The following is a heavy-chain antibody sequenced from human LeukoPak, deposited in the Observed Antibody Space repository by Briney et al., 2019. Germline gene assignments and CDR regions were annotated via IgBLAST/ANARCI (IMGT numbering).Heavy chain of an antibody. CDR3: AKDKDSTSSNGFNR. D-gene: IGHD2-8*01. CDR2: VSSSGGIP. V-gene: IGHV3-23*01. Sequence: GGSLRLSCEASGFRFSSFAMSWVRQTPGKGLEWVSSVSSSGGIPHYADAVKGRFTISRDNSQNTLYLHMNSLRGEDTAVYYCAKDKDSTSSNGFNRWGQGTLVTVSS. CDR1: GFRFSSFA. J-gene: IGHJ5*02.